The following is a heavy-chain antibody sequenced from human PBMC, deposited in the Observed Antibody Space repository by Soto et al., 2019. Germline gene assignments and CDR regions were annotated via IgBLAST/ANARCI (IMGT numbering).Heavy chain of an antibody. V-gene: IGHV4-31*03. CDR3: AKGVRGVPNWFDP. CDR2: IYYSGGT. CDR1: GGSISNSANH. J-gene: IGHJ5*02. Sequence: AQLQESGPGLVKPSQTLSLSCTVSGGSISNSANHWSWIRQHPGEGLEWIGYIYYSGGTYYSPSLKGRITMSIDASKNQFSLKLSSVTAADTAVYYCAKGVRGVPNWFDPWGQGTLVTVSS. D-gene: IGHD3-10*01.